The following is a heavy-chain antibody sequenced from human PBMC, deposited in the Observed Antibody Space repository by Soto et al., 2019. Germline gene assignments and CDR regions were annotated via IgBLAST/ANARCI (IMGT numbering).Heavy chain of an antibody. D-gene: IGHD3-9*01. J-gene: IGHJ4*02. V-gene: IGHV1-69*13. CDR3: ARVKTYYDILTGYYKPHYFDY. CDR2: IIPIFGTA. Sequence: SVKVSCKASGGTFSSYAISWVRQAPGQGLEWMRGIIPIFGTANYAQKFQGRVTITADESTSTAYMELSSLRSEDTAVYYCARVKTYYDILTGYYKPHYFDYWGQGTLVTVSS. CDR1: GGTFSSYA.